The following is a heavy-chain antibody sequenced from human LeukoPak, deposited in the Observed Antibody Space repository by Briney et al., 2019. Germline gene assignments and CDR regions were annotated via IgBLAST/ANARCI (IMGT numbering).Heavy chain of an antibody. D-gene: IGHD2-2*02. V-gene: IGHV1-8*01. J-gene: IGHJ3*02. CDR3: ARVASKRYCSSTSCYRGAFDI. CDR1: GYTFTSYD. Sequence: ASVKVSCKASGYTFTSYDINWVRQATGQGLEWMGWMNPNSGNTGYAQKFQGRVTMTRNTSISTAYMELSSLRSEDTAVYYCARVASKRYCSSTSCYRGAFDIWGQGTVVTVSS. CDR2: MNPNSGNT.